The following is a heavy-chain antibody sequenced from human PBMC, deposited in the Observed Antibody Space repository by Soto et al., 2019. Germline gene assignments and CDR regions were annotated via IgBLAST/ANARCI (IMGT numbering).Heavy chain of an antibody. Sequence: QVQLEQSAPEVKKPGASVKVSCKASGYTFTTYGISWVRQAPGEGLEWLGWINTHNGNTNYAQNLPGRVFTTADTSTNTAYMELRSLRSDDTAIYYCTREGSAPYYYYGMDAWGQGTTVTVSS. CDR2: INTHNGNT. V-gene: IGHV1-18*01. D-gene: IGHD3-10*01. CDR1: GYTFTTYG. J-gene: IGHJ6*02. CDR3: TREGSAPYYYYGMDA.